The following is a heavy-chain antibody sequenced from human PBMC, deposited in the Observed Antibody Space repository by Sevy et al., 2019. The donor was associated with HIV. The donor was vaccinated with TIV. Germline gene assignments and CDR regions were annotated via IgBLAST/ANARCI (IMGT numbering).Heavy chain of an antibody. J-gene: IGHJ5*02. CDR1: YGSFSGYY. D-gene: IGHD2-2*01. Sequence: SETLSLTCAVHYGSFSGYYWNWIRQVPGKGLEWIGEINESGITYYNPSLKSRVTISVDTSKKQFSLKLTSVTAVDSAVYFCARSPPVVVVPGAPSWFDPWGQGTLVTVSS. CDR2: INESGIT. CDR3: ARSPPVVVVPGAPSWFDP. V-gene: IGHV4-34*01.